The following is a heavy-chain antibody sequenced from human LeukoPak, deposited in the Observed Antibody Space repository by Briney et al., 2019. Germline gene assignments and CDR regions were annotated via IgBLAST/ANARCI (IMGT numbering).Heavy chain of an antibody. Sequence: SETLSLTCTVSGGSISSGDYYWSWIRQPPGKGLEWIGYIYHSGSTYYNPSLKSRVTISVDTSKNQFSLKLSSVTAADTAVYYCARGYEVVRGVIDYYYYGMDVWGKGTTVTVSS. D-gene: IGHD3-10*01. J-gene: IGHJ6*04. CDR3: ARGYEVVRGVIDYYYYGMDV. CDR2: IYHSGST. V-gene: IGHV4-30-4*01. CDR1: GGSISSGDYY.